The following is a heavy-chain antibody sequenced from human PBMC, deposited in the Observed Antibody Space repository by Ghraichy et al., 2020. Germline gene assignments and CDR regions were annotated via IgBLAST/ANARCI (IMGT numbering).Heavy chain of an antibody. V-gene: IGHV5-51*01. CDR1: GYSFTSYW. CDR2: IYPGDSDT. J-gene: IGHJ4*02. Sequence: GESLNISCKGSGYSFTSYWIGWVRQMPGKGLEWMGIIYPGDSDTRYSPSFQGQVTISADKSISTAYLQWSSLKASDTAMYYCARHDPEYPFGVVHPFDYWGQGTLVTVSS. D-gene: IGHD3-3*01. CDR3: ARHDPEYPFGVVHPFDY.